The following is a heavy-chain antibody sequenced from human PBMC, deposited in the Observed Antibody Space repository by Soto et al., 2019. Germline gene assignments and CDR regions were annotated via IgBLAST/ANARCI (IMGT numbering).Heavy chain of an antibody. D-gene: IGHD5-12*01. CDR2: AITDRGNT. J-gene: IGHJ6*02. CDR1: GFTFSSSW. Sequence: EVQLVESGGGLVQPGGSLRLSCVVSGFTFSSSWMHWVRQGPGKGLVWVSAITDRGNTYYADSLKGRITIFRDNSKKTLFLQINSLRAEDTAVYFCAKEAVVTSTHYYYYALDVWGRGTTVTVSS. V-gene: IGHV3-74*01. CDR3: AKEAVVTSTHYYYYALDV.